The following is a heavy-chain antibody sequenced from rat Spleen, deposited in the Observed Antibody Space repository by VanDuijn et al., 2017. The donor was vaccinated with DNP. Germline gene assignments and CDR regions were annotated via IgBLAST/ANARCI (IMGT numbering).Heavy chain of an antibody. Sequence: EVQLVESGGGLVQPGRSLKLSCAASGFIFSNYGMAWVRQAPTKGLEWVTSITNTGDSTYYSDSVKGRFSISRDNAKSTLYLQVNSLRSEDTATYYCTSNPHIRTAAPFDYWGQGVMVTVSS. CDR1: GFIFSNYG. CDR2: ITNTGDST. V-gene: IGHV5-29*01. J-gene: IGHJ2*01. CDR3: TSNPHIRTAAPFDY. D-gene: IGHD3-8*01.